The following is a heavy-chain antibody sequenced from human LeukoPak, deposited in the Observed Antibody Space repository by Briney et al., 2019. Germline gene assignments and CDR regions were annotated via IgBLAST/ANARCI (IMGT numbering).Heavy chain of an antibody. D-gene: IGHD2-21*01. Sequence: GASVKVSCKASGYTFTSYDINWVRQATGQGLEWMGWMNPNSGNTGYVQKFQGRVTITRNTSISTAYMELSSLRSEDTAVYYCARGPLDGCGGDCQWDYYYYMDVWGKGTTVTVSS. CDR3: ARGPLDGCGGDCQWDYYYYMDV. CDR1: GYTFTSYD. CDR2: MNPNSGNT. J-gene: IGHJ6*03. V-gene: IGHV1-8*03.